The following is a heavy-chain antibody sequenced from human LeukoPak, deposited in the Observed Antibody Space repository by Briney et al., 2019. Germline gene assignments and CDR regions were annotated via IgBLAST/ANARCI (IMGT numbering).Heavy chain of an antibody. D-gene: IGHD6-13*01. V-gene: IGHV4-31*03. CDR3: ARARGQQLPNGFDY. J-gene: IGHJ4*02. CDR1: GGSVSSGSYY. CDR2: IFYSGNT. Sequence: PSETLSLTCTVSGGSVSSGSYYWSWIRQPPGKGLKWIGYIFYSGNTYYNPSLKSRVTISVDTSKNQFSLKLSSVTAADTAVYYCARARGQQLPNGFDYWGQGTLVTVSS.